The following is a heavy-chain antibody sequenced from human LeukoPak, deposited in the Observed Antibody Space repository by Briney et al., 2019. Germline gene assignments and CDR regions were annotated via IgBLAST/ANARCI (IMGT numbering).Heavy chain of an antibody. D-gene: IGHD4-17*01. V-gene: IGHV4-59*01. CDR2: IYYSGST. CDR3: AREHVDTDYGAFDAFDI. J-gene: IGHJ3*02. CDR1: GGSISSYY. Sequence: SETLSLTCTVSGGSISSYYWSWIRQPPGKGLEWIGYIYYSGSTNYNPSLKSRVTISVDTSKNQFSLKLSSVTAADTAVYYCAREHVDTDYGAFDAFDIWGQGTMVTVSS.